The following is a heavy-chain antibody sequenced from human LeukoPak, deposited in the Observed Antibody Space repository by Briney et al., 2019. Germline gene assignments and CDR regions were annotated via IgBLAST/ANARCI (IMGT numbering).Heavy chain of an antibody. CDR2: IYYSGST. J-gene: IGHJ4*02. V-gene: IGHV4-59*01. D-gene: IGHD6-19*01. CDR1: GGSISSYY. CDR3: ARVKSSGWGWGFNY. Sequence: PSETLSLTCTVSGGSISSYYWSWVRQPPGKGLEWIGYIYYSGSTNYNPSLKSRVTISVDTSKNQFSLKLSSVTAADTAVYYCARVKSSGWGWGFNYWGQGTLVTVSS.